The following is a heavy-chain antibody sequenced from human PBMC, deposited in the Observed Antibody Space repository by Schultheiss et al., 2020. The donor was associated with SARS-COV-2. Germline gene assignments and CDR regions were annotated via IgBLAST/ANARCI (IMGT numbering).Heavy chain of an antibody. D-gene: IGHD2-2*01. CDR3: ARAVPRVYYYYGMDV. V-gene: IGHV3-30-3*01. J-gene: IGHJ6*02. Sequence: GGSLRLSCAASGFAVSDYHMLWVRQAPGKGVEWVAVISYDGSNKYYADSVKGRFTISRDNSKNTLYLQMNSLRAEDTAVYYCARAVPRVYYYYGMDVWGQGTTVTVSS. CDR1: GFAVSDYH. CDR2: ISYDGSNK.